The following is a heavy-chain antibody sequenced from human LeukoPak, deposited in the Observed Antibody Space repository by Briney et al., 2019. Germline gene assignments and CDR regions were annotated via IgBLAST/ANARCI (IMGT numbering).Heavy chain of an antibody. J-gene: IGHJ6*02. CDR3: ATGRYSYGYSSYYYGMDV. D-gene: IGHD5-18*01. CDR2: IYPGDSDT. V-gene: IGHV5-51*01. CDR1: GYSFTSYW. Sequence: GESLKISCKGSGYSFTSYWIGWVRQMPGKGLEWMGIIYPGDSDTRYSPSFQGQVTISADKSISTAYLQWSSLKASDTAMYYCATGRYSYGYSSYYYGMDVWGQGTTVTVSS.